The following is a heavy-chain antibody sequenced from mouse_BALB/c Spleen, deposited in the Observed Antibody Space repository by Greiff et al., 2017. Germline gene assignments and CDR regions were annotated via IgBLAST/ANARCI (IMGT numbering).Heavy chain of an antibody. D-gene: IGHD1-1*01. CDR1: GYTFTDYE. J-gene: IGHJ3*01. V-gene: IGHV1-15*01. CDR2: IDPETGGT. Sequence: VQLQQSGAELVRPGASVTLSCKASGYTFTDYEMHWVKQTPVHGLEWIGAIDPETGGTAYNQKFKGKATLTADKSSSTAYMELRSLTSEDSAVYYCTRGYGSSPWFAYWGQGTLVTVSA. CDR3: TRGYGSSPWFAY.